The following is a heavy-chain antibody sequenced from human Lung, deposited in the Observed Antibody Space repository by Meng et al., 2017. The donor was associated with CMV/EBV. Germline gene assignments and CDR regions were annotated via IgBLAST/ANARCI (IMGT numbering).Heavy chain of an antibody. D-gene: IGHD4-11*01. CDR2: IRSKAFGGAT. Sequence: GESXKISCTASGFTFGDYTLSWVRQAPGKGLEWVGFIRSKAFGGATEYGASVKGRFTISRDDSKGIAYLQMNSLKTEDTAVYYCTRDKTIVTSWMSNNYYGIDVWGQGTTVTVSS. V-gene: IGHV3-49*04. J-gene: IGHJ6*02. CDR3: TRDKTIVTSWMSNNYYGIDV. CDR1: GFTFGDYT.